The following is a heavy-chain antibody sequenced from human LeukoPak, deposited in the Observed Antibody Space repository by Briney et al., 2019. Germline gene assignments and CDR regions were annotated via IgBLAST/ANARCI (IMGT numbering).Heavy chain of an antibody. CDR3: ANQDSTEYSYYFDF. V-gene: IGHV3-30*18. CDR2: ISDHGSEK. Sequence: GGSLRLSCAASGFTFSNYAIHWVRQAPGKGLEWVAVISDHGSEKCYADSVRGRFTISRDNSMDTLYLQMNSLRAEDTAVYYCANQDSTEYSYYFDFWGQGTLVTVSS. D-gene: IGHD2/OR15-2a*01. CDR1: GFTFSNYA. J-gene: IGHJ4*02.